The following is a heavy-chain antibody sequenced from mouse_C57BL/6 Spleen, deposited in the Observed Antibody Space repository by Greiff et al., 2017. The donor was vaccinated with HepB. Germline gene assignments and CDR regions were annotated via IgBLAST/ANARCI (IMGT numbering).Heavy chain of an antibody. V-gene: IGHV1-82*01. Sequence: QVQLQQSGPELVKPGASVKISCKASGYAFSSSWMNWVKQRPGKGLEWIGRIYPGDGDTNYNGKFKGKATLTADKSSSTAYMQLSSLTSEDSAVYFCARDEYYGDAYWGQGTLVTVSA. D-gene: IGHD1-1*01. CDR2: IYPGDGDT. CDR3: ARDEYYGDAY. CDR1: GYAFSSSW. J-gene: IGHJ3*01.